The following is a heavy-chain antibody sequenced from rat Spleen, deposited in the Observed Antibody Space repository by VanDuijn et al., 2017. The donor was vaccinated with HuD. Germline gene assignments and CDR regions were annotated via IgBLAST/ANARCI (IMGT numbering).Heavy chain of an antibody. CDR2: IWSDGDT. V-gene: IGHV2-32*01. D-gene: IGHD1-4*01. CDR1: GFSLTSYH. CDR3: ARDLTELPGYNPYVMDA. Sequence: QVQLKESGPDLVQPSQTLSLTCTVSGFSLTSYHVHWVRQPPGKGLEWLGVIWSDGDTSYNSSLKSRLSISRDTSKSQVFLKMSSLQTEDTATYYCARDLTELPGYNPYVMDAWGQGASVTVSS. J-gene: IGHJ4*01.